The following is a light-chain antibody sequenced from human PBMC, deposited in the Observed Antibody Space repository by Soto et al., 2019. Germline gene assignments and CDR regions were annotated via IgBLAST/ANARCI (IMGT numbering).Light chain of an antibody. CDR3: QSYDKRLTAYV. CDR2: GNG. CDR1: SSSIGAGYE. J-gene: IGLJ1*01. V-gene: IGLV1-40*01. Sequence: HSVLTQPPSVSGAPGQRVPISCSGTSSSIGAGYEVHWYHQLPGPAPKFVVSGNGNRPSGVPDRLSASKSGTSASLAITGLQAEDEGHYYCQSYDKRLTAYVFGTGTKVTVL.